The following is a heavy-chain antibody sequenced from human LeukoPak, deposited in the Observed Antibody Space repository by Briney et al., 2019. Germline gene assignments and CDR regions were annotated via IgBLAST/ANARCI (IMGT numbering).Heavy chain of an antibody. CDR3: ARVPGDGGSYYIDY. CDR2: ISSSGSTI. D-gene: IGHD1-26*01. J-gene: IGHJ4*02. CDR1: GFTFSDYY. Sequence: PGGSLRLSCAASGFTFSDYYMSWIRQAPGKGLEWVSYISSSGSTIYYADSVKGRFTISRDNAKNSPYLQMNSLRAEDTAVCYCARVPGDGGSYYIDYWGQGTLVTVSS. V-gene: IGHV3-11*01.